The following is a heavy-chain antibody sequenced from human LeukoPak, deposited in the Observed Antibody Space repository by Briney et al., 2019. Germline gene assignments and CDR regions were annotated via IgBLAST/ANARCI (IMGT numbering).Heavy chain of an antibody. D-gene: IGHD6-13*01. CDR1: GGTFSSYA. CDR2: IIPIFGTA. V-gene: IGHV1-69*13. CDR3: ARGGAIAAPLDY. J-gene: IGHJ4*02. Sequence: SVKVSCKASGGTFSSYAISWVRQAPGQGLEWMGGIIPIFGTANYAQKFQGRVTITADESTSTAYMELSSLRSEDTAVYYCARGGAIAAPLDYWGQGTLVTVSS.